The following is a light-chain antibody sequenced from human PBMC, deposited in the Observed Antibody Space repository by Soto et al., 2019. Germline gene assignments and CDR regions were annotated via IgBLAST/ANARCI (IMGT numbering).Light chain of an antibody. Sequence: QSVLTQPPSVSGAPGQRVTISCTGSSSNIGAGYDVHWYQQFPGTAPKLLIFSNINRPSGVPDRFSGSKYGTSASLAITGLQAEDEADYYCQSYDSSLSGYVVFGGGTKVTVL. V-gene: IGLV1-40*01. CDR2: SNI. CDR3: QSYDSSLSGYVV. CDR1: SSNIGAGYD. J-gene: IGLJ2*01.